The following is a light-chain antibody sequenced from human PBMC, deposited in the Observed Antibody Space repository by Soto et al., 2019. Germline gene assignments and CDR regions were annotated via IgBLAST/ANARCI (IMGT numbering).Light chain of an antibody. J-gene: IGKJ5*01. CDR3: QQYESLPLT. Sequence: DIQMTQSPSSLSGSVGDRVTVTCQASQYINKNLIWYQQKPGKAPKLLIYDASDLETGVPSRFSGSGSGTGFTFTISSLQPEDFATYYCQQYESLPLTFGQGTRLEI. CDR1: QYINKN. V-gene: IGKV1-33*01. CDR2: DAS.